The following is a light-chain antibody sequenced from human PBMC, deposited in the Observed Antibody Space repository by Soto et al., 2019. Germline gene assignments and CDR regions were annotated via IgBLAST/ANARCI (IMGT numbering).Light chain of an antibody. J-gene: IGKJ1*01. CDR1: QTIGSY. CDR3: QQSYIIPRA. V-gene: IGKV1-39*01. Sequence: DIQMTQSPSSLSASVGDIVTVTCRASQTIGSYVNWYQQKPGNAPKLLIYAASSLHSGAPSRFTGSGYGTEFTLTISSLQPAEFATYYCQQSYIIPRAFGQGTTVESK. CDR2: AAS.